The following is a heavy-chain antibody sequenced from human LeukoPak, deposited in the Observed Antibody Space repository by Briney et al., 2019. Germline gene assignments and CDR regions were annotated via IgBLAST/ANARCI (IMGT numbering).Heavy chain of an antibody. CDR2: LYSGSST. V-gene: IGHV3-53*01. CDR3: ARVGDHYHWYLDV. J-gene: IGHJ2*01. CDR1: GFSVSTNY. D-gene: IGHD3-10*01. Sequence: GGSLRLSCEGSGFSVSTNYMNWVRQAPGKGLEWVSILYSGSSTYYTDSVKGRFTVSRDDSKNTLFLHMNSLGVEDTAVYYCARVGDHYHWYLDVWGRGTLVTVPS.